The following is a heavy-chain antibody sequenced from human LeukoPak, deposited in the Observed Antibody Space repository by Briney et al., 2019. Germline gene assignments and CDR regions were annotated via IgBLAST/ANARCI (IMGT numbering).Heavy chain of an antibody. V-gene: IGHV3-48*03. D-gene: IGHD7-27*01. Sequence: GGSLRLSCAASGFTFSTYEMNWVRQAPGKGLEWVSYISSSGSTIYYADSVKGRFTISRDNAKNSLYLQMNSLRAEDTAVYYCAKTIGDWGRYYFDYWGQGTLVTVSS. CDR1: GFTFSTYE. J-gene: IGHJ4*02. CDR2: ISSSGSTI. CDR3: AKTIGDWGRYYFDY.